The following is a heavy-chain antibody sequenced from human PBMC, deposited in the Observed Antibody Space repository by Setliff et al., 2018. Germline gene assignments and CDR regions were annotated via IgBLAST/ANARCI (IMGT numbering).Heavy chain of an antibody. Sequence: PSETLSLTCTVSGGSIGSYHWSWTRQPAGKGLEWIGRIFDSGKSNYNPSLESRVTMSVDTSKNQFSLRLTSMSAADTAVYYCARGPNDGWPIDYWGQGTLVTVSS. CDR1: GGSIGSYH. CDR2: IFDSGKS. D-gene: IGHD6-19*01. CDR3: ARGPNDGWPIDY. V-gene: IGHV4-4*07. J-gene: IGHJ4*02.